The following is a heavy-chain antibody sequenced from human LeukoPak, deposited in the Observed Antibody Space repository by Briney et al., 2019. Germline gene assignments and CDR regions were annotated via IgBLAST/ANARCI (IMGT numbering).Heavy chain of an antibody. D-gene: IGHD6-13*01. V-gene: IGHV4-59*01. CDR2: IYYSGST. Sequence: PSETLSLTCTVSGGSISSYYWSWIRQPPGKGLEWIGYIYYSGSTNYNPSLKGRVTISVDASKNQFSLKLSSVTAADTAVYYCARTTEAHSWRTRYYDYYMDVWGKGTTATVSS. CDR3: ARTTEAHSWRTRYYDYYMDV. CDR1: GGSISSYY. J-gene: IGHJ6*03.